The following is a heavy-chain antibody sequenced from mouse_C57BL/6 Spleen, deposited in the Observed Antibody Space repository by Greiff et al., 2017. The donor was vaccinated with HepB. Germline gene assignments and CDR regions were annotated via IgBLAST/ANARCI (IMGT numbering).Heavy chain of an antibody. CDR3: ARRGDYDRSY. Sequence: DVQLQESGPELVKPGASVKISCKASGYSFTGYYMNWVKQSPEKSLEWIGEINPSTGGTTYNQKFKAKATLTVDKSSSTAYMQLQSLTSEDSAVYYCARRGDYDRSYWGQGTTLTVSS. V-gene: IGHV1-42*01. D-gene: IGHD1-1*01. J-gene: IGHJ2*01. CDR2: INPSTGGT. CDR1: GYSFTGYY.